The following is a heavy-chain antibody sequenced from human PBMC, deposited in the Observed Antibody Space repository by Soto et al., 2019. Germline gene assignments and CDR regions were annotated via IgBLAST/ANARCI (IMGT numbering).Heavy chain of an antibody. J-gene: IGHJ5*02. CDR2: FDPEDGEA. CDR1: GYTLTELS. CDR3: ATEVVVAATNWFDP. Sequence: ASVKVSCKVSGYTLTELSMHWVRQAPGKGLEWMGGFDPEDGEAIYAQKFQGRVTMTEDTSTDTAYMELSSLRSEDTAVYYCATEVVVAATNWFDPWGQGTLVTVSS. V-gene: IGHV1-24*01. D-gene: IGHD2-15*01.